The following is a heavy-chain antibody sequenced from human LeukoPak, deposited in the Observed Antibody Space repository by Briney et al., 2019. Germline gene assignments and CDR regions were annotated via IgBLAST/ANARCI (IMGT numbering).Heavy chain of an antibody. Sequence: GGSLRLSCAVSGFTFNNYGMHWVRQAPGKGLEWVAVIRYDGSNKYYADSVKGRFTISRDNSKNTLYLQMNSLRAEDTAVYYCARAYFYDSSATPDYWGQGTLVTVSS. D-gene: IGHD3-22*01. CDR3: ARAYFYDSSATPDY. J-gene: IGHJ4*02. CDR2: IRYDGSNK. V-gene: IGHV3-33*01. CDR1: GFTFNNYG.